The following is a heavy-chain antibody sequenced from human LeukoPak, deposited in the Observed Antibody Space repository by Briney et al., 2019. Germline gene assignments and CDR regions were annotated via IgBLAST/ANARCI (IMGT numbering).Heavy chain of an antibody. D-gene: IGHD6-13*01. CDR1: GGSISSYY. CDR3: ARDLTAGHFDY. J-gene: IGHJ4*02. V-gene: IGHV4-59*01. CDR2: IYYSGST. Sequence: PSETLSLTCTVSGGSISSYYWSWIRQPPGKGLEWIGYIYYSGSTNYNPSLKSRVTISVDTSKNQFSLKLSSVTAADTAVYYCARDLTAGHFDYWGQGTLVTVSS.